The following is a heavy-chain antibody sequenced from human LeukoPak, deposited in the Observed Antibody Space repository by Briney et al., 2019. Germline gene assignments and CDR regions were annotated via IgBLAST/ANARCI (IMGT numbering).Heavy chain of an antibody. CDR2: ISGSGAHT. CDR1: GFTFSSYSSYA. Sequence: QAGGSLRLSSAASGFTFSSYSSYALSWGRQAPGKGLEWVSSISGSGAHTYYADSVKGRFTISRDNSKNTVYLQMNSLRAEDTAVYYCAKLSWRDVLSDDFDYWGQGTQVTVSS. CDR3: AKLSWRDVLSDDFDY. J-gene: IGHJ4*02. V-gene: IGHV3-23*01. D-gene: IGHD2-8*01.